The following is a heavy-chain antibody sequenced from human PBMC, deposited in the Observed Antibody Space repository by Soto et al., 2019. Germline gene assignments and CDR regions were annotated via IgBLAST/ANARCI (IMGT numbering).Heavy chain of an antibody. J-gene: IGHJ6*02. CDR2: INSDGSST. CDR3: VRKSINGINV. Sequence: EVQLVESGGGLVQPGGSLRLSCAASGFIFSSYWMHWARQAPGKGLVWVSRINSDGSSTSYADSVKGRFTISRDNAKNTLYLQMNSLRAEDTAVYYCVRKSINGINVWGQGTTVTVSS. CDR1: GFIFSSYW. V-gene: IGHV3-74*01.